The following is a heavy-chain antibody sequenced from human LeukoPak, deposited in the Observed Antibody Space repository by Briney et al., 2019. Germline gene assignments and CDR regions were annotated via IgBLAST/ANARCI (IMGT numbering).Heavy chain of an antibody. CDR3: AREAAVEMATTLIDY. CDR1: GGSISSSSYN. CDR2: FDNSGST. J-gene: IGHJ4*02. D-gene: IGHD5-24*01. Sequence: PSETLSLTCTVSGGSISSSSYNWGWIRQPPGKGLEWIGSFDNSGSTYYNPSLKSRVTISVDTSKDQFSLKLTSVTAADTAVYYCAREAAVEMATTLIDYWGQGTLVTVSS. V-gene: IGHV4-39*02.